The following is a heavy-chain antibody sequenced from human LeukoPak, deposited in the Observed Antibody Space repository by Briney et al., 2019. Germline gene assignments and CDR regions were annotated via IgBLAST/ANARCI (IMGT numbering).Heavy chain of an antibody. D-gene: IGHD2-2*02. Sequence: ASVKVSCKASGYTFTSYDINWVRQATGQGLEWMGWMNPNSGNTGYAQKFQGRVTMTRNTSISTAYMELSSLRSENTAVYYCARVGCSSTSCYRGGFDYWGQGTLVTVSS. J-gene: IGHJ4*02. CDR1: GYTFTSYD. CDR3: ARVGCSSTSCYRGGFDY. CDR2: MNPNSGNT. V-gene: IGHV1-8*01.